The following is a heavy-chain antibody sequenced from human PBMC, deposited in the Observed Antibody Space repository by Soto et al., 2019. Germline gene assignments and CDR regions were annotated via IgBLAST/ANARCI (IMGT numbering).Heavy chain of an antibody. D-gene: IGHD3-10*01. Sequence: SGPTLVNPTQTLTLTCTFSGFSLSTSGMCVSWIRQPPGKALEWLALIDWDDDKYYSTSLKTRLTISKDTSKNQVVLTMTNMDPVDTAPYYCARMPRPGEYYYYGRDVWDQGTTVTVSS. CDR3: ARMPRPGEYYYYGRDV. CDR2: IDWDDDK. V-gene: IGHV2-70*01. CDR1: GFSLSTSGMC. J-gene: IGHJ6*02.